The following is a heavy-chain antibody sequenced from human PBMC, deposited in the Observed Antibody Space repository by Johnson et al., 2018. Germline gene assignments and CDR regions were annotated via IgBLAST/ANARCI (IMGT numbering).Heavy chain of an antibody. D-gene: IGHD3-10*01. CDR1: RFTFSSYG. Sequence: VQLGQGGGGVVEPRRTLRLSCAASRFTFSSYGMHWVRQAPGKGLEWVAVISYDGSNKYYADSVKGRFTISRDNSKNTLYLQMNSLRAEDTAVYYCARYGSGIGAFDVWGQGTMVTVSS. V-gene: IGHV3-30*03. CDR2: ISYDGSNK. CDR3: ARYGSGIGAFDV. J-gene: IGHJ3*01.